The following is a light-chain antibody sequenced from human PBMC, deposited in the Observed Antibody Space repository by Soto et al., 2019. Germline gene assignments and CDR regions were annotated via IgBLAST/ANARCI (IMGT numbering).Light chain of an antibody. CDR1: SSNIGAGYS. CDR2: GNT. CDR3: QSYDTSLSYV. V-gene: IGLV1-40*01. Sequence: QSVLTQPPSVSGAPGQRVTISCTGSSSNIGAGYSVHWYQQLPGTAPKLLLYGNTNRPSGVPDRFSGSKSGTSASLAITGLQAEDEADYYCQSYDTSLSYVFGGGTKLTVL. J-gene: IGLJ1*01.